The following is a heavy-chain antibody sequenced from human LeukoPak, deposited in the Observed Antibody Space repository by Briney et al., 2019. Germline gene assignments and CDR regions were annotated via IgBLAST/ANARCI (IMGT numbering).Heavy chain of an antibody. CDR3: ATDSPSDSSGYDYDY. CDR2: FDPEDGET. Sequence: ASVKASCKVSGYTLTELSMHWVRQAPGKGLEWMGGFDPEDGETIYAQKFQGRVTMTEDTSTDTAYMELSSLRSEDTAVYYCATDSPSDSSGYDYDYWGQGTLVTVSS. J-gene: IGHJ4*02. V-gene: IGHV1-24*01. D-gene: IGHD3-22*01. CDR1: GYTLTELS.